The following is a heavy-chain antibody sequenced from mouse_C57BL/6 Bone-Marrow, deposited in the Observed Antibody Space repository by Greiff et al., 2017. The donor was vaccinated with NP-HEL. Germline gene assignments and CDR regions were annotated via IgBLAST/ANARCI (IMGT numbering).Heavy chain of an antibody. CDR1: GFTFGDYG. CDR3: ARVITTVGHWYFDV. Sequence: EVQLVESGGGLVKPGGSLKLSCAASGFTFGDYGMHWVRQAPEKGLEWVAYISSGSSTIYYADTVKGRFTISRDNAKNTLFLQMTSLRSEDTAMYYCARVITTVGHWYFDVWGTGTTVTVSS. D-gene: IGHD1-1*01. CDR2: ISSGSSTI. V-gene: IGHV5-17*01. J-gene: IGHJ1*03.